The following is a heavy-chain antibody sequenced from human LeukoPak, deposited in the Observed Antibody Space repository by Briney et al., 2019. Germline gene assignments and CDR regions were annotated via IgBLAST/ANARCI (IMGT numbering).Heavy chain of an antibody. CDR2: IYYSGST. Sequence: SETLSLTCTVSGGSISSYYWSWIRQPPGKGLEWIGYIYYSGSTDYNPSLKSRVTISVDTSKNQFPLKLSSVTAADTAVYYCARHQGDSSGYYFSYFDYWGQGTLVTVSS. V-gene: IGHV4-59*08. CDR3: ARHQGDSSGYYFSYFDY. J-gene: IGHJ4*02. D-gene: IGHD3-22*01. CDR1: GGSISSYY.